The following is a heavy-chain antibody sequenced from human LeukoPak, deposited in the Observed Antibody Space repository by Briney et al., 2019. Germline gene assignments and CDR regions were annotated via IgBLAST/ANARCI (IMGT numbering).Heavy chain of an antibody. Sequence: GGSLRLSCAASGFTFSSYEMNWVRQDPGKGLEWVSYISSSGSTTYYADSVKGRFTISRDNAKNSLYLQMNSLRAEDTAVYYCPLSTVTTDYYYYYGMDVWGQGTTVTVSS. CDR1: GFTFSSYE. J-gene: IGHJ6*02. CDR3: PLSTVTTDYYYYYGMDV. V-gene: IGHV3-48*03. CDR2: ISSSGSTT. D-gene: IGHD4-17*01.